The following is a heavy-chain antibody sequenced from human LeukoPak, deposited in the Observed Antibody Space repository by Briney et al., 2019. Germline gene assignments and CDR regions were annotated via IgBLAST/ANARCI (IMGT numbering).Heavy chain of an antibody. CDR3: ARRLLLLMYFDY. CDR1: GGSFSGYY. V-gene: IGHV4-34*01. Sequence: SETLSLTCAVYGGSFSGYYWSWIRQPPGKGLEWVGEINHSGSTNYNPALKSRVTISVDTSKNQFSLKLSFVAAADTAVYYCARRLLLLMYFDYWGQGTLVTVSS. CDR2: INHSGST. J-gene: IGHJ4*02. D-gene: IGHD3-3*01.